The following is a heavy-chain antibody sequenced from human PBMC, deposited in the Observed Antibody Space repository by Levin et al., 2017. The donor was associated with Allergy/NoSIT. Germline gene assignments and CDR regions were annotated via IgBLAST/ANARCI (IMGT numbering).Heavy chain of an antibody. CDR1: GFTFSSYS. CDR2: ISSSSSYI. D-gene: IGHD6-25*01. Sequence: GGSLRLSCAASGFTFSSYSMNWVRQAPGKGLEWVSSISSSSSYIYYADSVKGRFTISRDNAKNSLYLQMNSLRAEDTAVYYCARDLDGRLRIDAFDIWGQGTMVTVSS. CDR3: ARDLDGRLRIDAFDI. J-gene: IGHJ3*02. V-gene: IGHV3-21*01.